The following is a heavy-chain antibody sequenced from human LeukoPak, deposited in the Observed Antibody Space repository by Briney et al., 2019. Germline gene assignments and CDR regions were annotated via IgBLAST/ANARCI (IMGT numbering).Heavy chain of an antibody. CDR1: GYIFTDYY. CDR2: INPNSGGT. CDR3: ARGSGSPPIRRGY. J-gene: IGHJ4*02. D-gene: IGHD3-10*01. V-gene: IGHV1-2*02. Sequence: ASVKVSCKASGYIFTDYYMHWVRQAPGQELGWMGWINPNSGGTNYAQKFQGRVTMTRDTSISTAYMELSRLRSDDTAVYYCARGSGSPPIRRGYWGQGTLVTVSS.